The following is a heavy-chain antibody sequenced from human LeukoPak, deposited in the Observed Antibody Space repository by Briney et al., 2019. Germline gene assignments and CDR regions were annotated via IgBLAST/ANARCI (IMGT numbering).Heavy chain of an antibody. J-gene: IGHJ4*02. CDR1: GGSISSSYW. V-gene: IGHV4-4*02. D-gene: IGHD3-16*01. Sequence: SETLSLTCAVSGGSISSSYWWSWVRQPAGKGLEWIGEIYHSGNINYNPSLKSRVTISIDKSKNQFSLKLSSVTAADTAVYYCAKRGSGYVDYWGQGILVTVSS. CDR3: AKRGSGYVDY. CDR2: IYHSGNI.